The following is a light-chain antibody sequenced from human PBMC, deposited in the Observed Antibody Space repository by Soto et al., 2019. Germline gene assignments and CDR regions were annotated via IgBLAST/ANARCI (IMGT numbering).Light chain of an antibody. J-gene: IGKJ1*01. CDR3: QQYDFSWR. CDR2: GAS. CDR1: HSVNKN. V-gene: IGKV3-15*01. Sequence: EIVMTQSPATLSAFPGERATLSCRASHSVNKNLAWYQQKPGQAPRLLIYGASTRAIGIPARFSGSGSGTEFTLTISSLQTEDFEVYYGQQYDFSWRFGQGAKLKIK.